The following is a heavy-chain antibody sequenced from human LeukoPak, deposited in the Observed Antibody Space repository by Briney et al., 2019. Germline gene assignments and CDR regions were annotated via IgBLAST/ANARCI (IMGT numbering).Heavy chain of an antibody. V-gene: IGHV5-51*01. CDR1: GCNFSRYW. CDR3: ARYSSNHLDF. CDR2: INPDDSDT. J-gene: IGHJ4*02. Sequence: KDGESLKISCKGSGCNFSRYWIGWVRQMPGKGLEWMGIINPDDSDTRYSPPFQGQVTISADESTRIAYLQWSSLKASDTAMYYCARYSSNHLDFWGQGTLVTVSS. D-gene: IGHD1-14*01.